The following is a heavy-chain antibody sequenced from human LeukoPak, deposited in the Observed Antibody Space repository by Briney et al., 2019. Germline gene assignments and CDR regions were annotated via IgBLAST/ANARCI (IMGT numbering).Heavy chain of an antibody. J-gene: IGHJ4*02. CDR2: INPNSGGT. CDR3: ARDQEGFDY. CDR1: GYTFTGYY. Sequence: ASVKVSCKASGYTFTGYYMHWVRQAPGQGLEWMGRINPNSGGTNYAQKFQGRVTVTRDTSTSTVHMELSGLRSEDTAVYYCARDQEGFDYWGQGTLVTVSS. V-gene: IGHV1-2*06.